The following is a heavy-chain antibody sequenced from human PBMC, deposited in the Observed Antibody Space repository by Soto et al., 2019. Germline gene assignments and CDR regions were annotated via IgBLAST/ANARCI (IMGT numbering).Heavy chain of an antibody. Sequence: GGSLRLSCAASGFTFSDYYMSWIRQAPRKGLEWVSYISSSGSTIYYADSVKGRFTISRDNAKNSLYLQMNSLRAEDTAVYYCARGPGLYSSSWYDHWGQGTLVTVSS. J-gene: IGHJ5*02. V-gene: IGHV3-11*01. CDR2: ISSSGSTI. D-gene: IGHD6-13*01. CDR1: GFTFSDYY. CDR3: ARGPGLYSSSWYDH.